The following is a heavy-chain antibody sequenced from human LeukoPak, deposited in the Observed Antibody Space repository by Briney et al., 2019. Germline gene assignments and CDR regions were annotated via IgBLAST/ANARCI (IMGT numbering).Heavy chain of an antibody. CDR3: TTHKQYSSSWPYSDY. D-gene: IGHD6-13*01. J-gene: IGHJ4*02. CDR1: GSTFSNAW. V-gene: IGHV3-15*01. Sequence: GGSLRLSXAASGSTFSNAWMSWVRQTPGKGLEWVGRIKSKTDGGTTDYAAPVKGRFTISRDDSKNTLYLQMNSLKTEDTAVYYCTTHKQYSSSWPYSDYWGQGTLVTVSS. CDR2: IKSKTDGGTT.